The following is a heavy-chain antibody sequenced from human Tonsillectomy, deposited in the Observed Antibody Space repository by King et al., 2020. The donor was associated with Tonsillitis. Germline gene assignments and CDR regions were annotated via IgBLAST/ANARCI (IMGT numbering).Heavy chain of an antibody. CDR2: IRGNGGST. V-gene: IGHV3-64D*06. CDR1: GFTFSYYA. Sequence: VQLVESGGDLVQPGGSLRLTCSASGFTFSYYAMHWVRQAPGKGLEYVSAIRGNGGSTYYADPVKGRFTISRDDSKSTLCLQMSSLRTEDTAVYYCVKDRGSVIRDFDYWGQGTLVTVSS. D-gene: IGHD3-10*01. CDR3: VKDRGSVIRDFDY. J-gene: IGHJ4*02.